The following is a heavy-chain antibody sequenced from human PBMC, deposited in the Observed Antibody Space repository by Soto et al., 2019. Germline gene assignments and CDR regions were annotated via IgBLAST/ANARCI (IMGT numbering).Heavy chain of an antibody. D-gene: IGHD3-22*01. Sequence: PGGSLRLCCAASGFTFSSYAMSWVRQAPGKGLEWVSAISGSGGSTYYADSVKGRFTISRDNSKNTLYLQMNSLRAEDTAVYYCANDLGYYDSSGYSLDYWSQGTLVTVSS. CDR3: ANDLGYYDSSGYSLDY. V-gene: IGHV3-23*01. J-gene: IGHJ4*02. CDR1: GFTFSSYA. CDR2: ISGSGGST.